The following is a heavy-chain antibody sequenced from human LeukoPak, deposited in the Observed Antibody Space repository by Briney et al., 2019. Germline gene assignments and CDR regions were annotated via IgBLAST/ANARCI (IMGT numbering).Heavy chain of an antibody. CDR3: ARGHSGSYPIGQYYFDY. CDR1: GGSISSYY. D-gene: IGHD1-26*01. Sequence: SETLSLTCTVSGGSISSYYWSWIRQPPGKGLEWIGYIYYSGSTNYNPSLKSRVTISVDTSKNQFSLKLSSVTAADTAVYYCARGHSGSYPIGQYYFDYWGQGTLVTVSS. J-gene: IGHJ4*02. V-gene: IGHV4-59*01. CDR2: IYYSGST.